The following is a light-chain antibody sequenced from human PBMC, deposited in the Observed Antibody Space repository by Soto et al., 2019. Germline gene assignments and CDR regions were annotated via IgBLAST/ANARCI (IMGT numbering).Light chain of an antibody. V-gene: IGLV2-8*01. CDR3: SSYAGSNNDV. Sequence: QSALTQPPSASGSLGQSVTISCTGTSSDVGGYNSVSWYQHHPGKAPKLMIYEVSERPSGVPDRFSGSKSANTASLTVSGLQAEDEADYYCSSYAGSNNDVFGPGTKVTVL. CDR2: EVS. J-gene: IGLJ1*01. CDR1: SSDVGGYNS.